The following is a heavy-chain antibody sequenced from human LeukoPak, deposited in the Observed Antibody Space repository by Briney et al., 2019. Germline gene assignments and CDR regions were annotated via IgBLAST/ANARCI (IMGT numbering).Heavy chain of an antibody. V-gene: IGHV4-31*03. J-gene: IGHJ6*02. CDR1: GGSISSGGYY. Sequence: SETLSLTCTVSGGSISSGGYYWSWIRQHPGKGLEWIGYIYYSGSTYYNPSLKSRVTISVDTSKNQFSLKLSSVTAADTAVYYCARDNTLIYYYGMDVWGQGTTVTVSS. CDR2: IYYSGST. CDR3: ARDNTLIYYYGMDV.